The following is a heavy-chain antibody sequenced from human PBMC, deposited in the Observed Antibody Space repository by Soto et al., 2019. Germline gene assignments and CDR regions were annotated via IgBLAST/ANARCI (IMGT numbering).Heavy chain of an antibody. CDR3: ARAAVAGTYYYYGMDV. D-gene: IGHD6-19*01. Sequence: VQLVQSGAEVKKPGASVKVSCKASGYTFTSYYMHWVRQAPGQGLEWMGIINPSGGSTSYAQKFQGRVTMTRDTSTSTVYMELSSLRSEDTAVYYCARAAVAGTYYYYGMDVWGQGTTVTVSS. CDR2: INPSGGST. J-gene: IGHJ6*02. CDR1: GYTFTSYY. V-gene: IGHV1-46*01.